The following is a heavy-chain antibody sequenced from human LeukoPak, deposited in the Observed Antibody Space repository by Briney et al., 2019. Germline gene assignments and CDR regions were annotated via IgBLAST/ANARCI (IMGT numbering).Heavy chain of an antibody. CDR3: ARGNSSGWQYWYFDL. CDR2: IIPILGIA. J-gene: IGHJ2*01. Sequence: ASVKVSCKPSGGTFSSYAIIWVRRAPGQGLEWMGRIIPILGIANYAQKFQGRVTITADKSTSTAYMELSSLRSEDTAVYYCARGNSSGWQYWYFDLWGRGTLVTVSS. D-gene: IGHD6-19*01. CDR1: GGTFSSYA. V-gene: IGHV1-69*04.